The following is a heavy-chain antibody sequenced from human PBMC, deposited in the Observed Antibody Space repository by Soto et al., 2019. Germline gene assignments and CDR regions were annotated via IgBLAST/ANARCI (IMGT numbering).Heavy chain of an antibody. J-gene: IGHJ5*02. CDR2: INPNSGGT. CDR1: GYTFTGYY. Sequence: ASVKVSCKASGYTFTGYYMHWVRQAPGQGLEWMGWINPNSGGTNYAQKFQGWVTMTRDTSISTAYMELSRLRSDDTAVYYRARDPAGGLSNWFDPWGQGTLVTVSS. D-gene: IGHD1-26*01. CDR3: ARDPAGGLSNWFDP. V-gene: IGHV1-2*04.